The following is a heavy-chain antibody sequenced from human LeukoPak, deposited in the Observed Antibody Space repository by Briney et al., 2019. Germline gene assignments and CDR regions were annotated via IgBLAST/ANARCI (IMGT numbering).Heavy chain of an antibody. V-gene: IGHV3-7*01. D-gene: IGHD6-19*01. Sequence: GGSLRLSCAAFGFTFSSYWMSWVRQAPGKGLEWVANIKQDGSEKYYVDSVKGRFTISRDNAKNSLYLQMNSLRAEDTAVYYCARDLRDPGIAVAEVAFDIWGQGTMVTVSS. CDR3: ARDLRDPGIAVAEVAFDI. CDR2: IKQDGSEK. J-gene: IGHJ3*02. CDR1: GFTFSSYW.